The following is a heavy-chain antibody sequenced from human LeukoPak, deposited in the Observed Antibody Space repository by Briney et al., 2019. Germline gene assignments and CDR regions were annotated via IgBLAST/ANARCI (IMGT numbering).Heavy chain of an antibody. Sequence: PGGSLRLSCAASGFTFSSYAMSWVRHAPGKGLEWVSAISGSGGSTYYADSVKGRFTISRDNSKNTLYLKMNSLRAEDTAVYYCAKGGGYVTYYYMDVWGKGTTVTVCS. D-gene: IGHD5-12*01. J-gene: IGHJ6*03. CDR1: GFTFSSYA. V-gene: IGHV3-23*01. CDR3: AKGGGYVTYYYMDV. CDR2: ISGSGGST.